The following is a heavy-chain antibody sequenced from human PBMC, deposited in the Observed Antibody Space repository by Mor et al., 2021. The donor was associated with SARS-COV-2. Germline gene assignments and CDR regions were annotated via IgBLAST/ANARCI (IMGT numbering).Heavy chain of an antibody. CDR3: IRSSGNYDY. Sequence: VSRINVEGTTTEYADSVKGRFVISRDNAKKTLYLQMNNLRAEDTGLYYCIRSSGNYDYWGQGT. J-gene: IGHJ4*02. CDR2: INVEGTTT. D-gene: IGHD3-22*01. V-gene: IGHV3-74*03.